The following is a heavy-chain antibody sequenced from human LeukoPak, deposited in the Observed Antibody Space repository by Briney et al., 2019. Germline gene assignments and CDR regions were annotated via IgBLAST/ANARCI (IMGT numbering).Heavy chain of an antibody. CDR1: GLTFSTYW. D-gene: IGHD3-10*01. V-gene: IGHV3-7*01. CDR3: AGGIAMVRGGDV. Sequence: GGSLRLSCAASGLTFSTYWMTWVRQAPGKGLEWVANIKQGGSEKNYVDSVKGRFTISRDNAKNSLYLQMNSLRVEDTAVYYCAGGIAMVRGGDVWGKGTTVTVSS. CDR2: IKQGGSEK. J-gene: IGHJ6*04.